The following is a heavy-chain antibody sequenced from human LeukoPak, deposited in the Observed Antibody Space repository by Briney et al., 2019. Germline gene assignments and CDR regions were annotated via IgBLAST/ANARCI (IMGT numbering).Heavy chain of an antibody. J-gene: IGHJ6*04. V-gene: IGHV3-23*01. Sequence: GGSLRLSCAASGFTFSSYGMSWVRQAPGKGLDWVSSISGSGGSTYYADSVKGRFTISRDNAKNSLYLQMNSLRAEDTAVYYCARGYSWGDVWGKGTTVTVSS. D-gene: IGHD5-18*01. CDR1: GFTFSSYG. CDR3: ARGYSWGDV. CDR2: ISGSGGST.